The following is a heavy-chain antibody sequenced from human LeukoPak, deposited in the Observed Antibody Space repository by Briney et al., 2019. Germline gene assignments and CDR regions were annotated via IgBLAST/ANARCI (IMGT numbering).Heavy chain of an antibody. D-gene: IGHD2-2*01. CDR2: IDGSGGT. CDR3: AKDQCSSANCHVDY. V-gene: IGHV3-23*01. CDR1: GFTFNNYA. Sequence: GGSLRLSCVTSGFTFNNYAMTWVRQAPGKGLEWVSGIDGSGGTYYADSVKGRFTISRDNSKNTLFLQMNSLRAEDTAVYYCAKDQCSSANCHVDYWGQGTLVTVSS. J-gene: IGHJ4*02.